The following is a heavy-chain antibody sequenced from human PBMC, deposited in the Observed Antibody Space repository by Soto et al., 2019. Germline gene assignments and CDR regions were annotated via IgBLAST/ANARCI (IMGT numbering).Heavy chain of an antibody. CDR3: ASRGSGWPTYYFDY. CDR2: IYTGGST. V-gene: IGHV3-53*01. CDR1: GFTVSSNY. J-gene: IGHJ4*02. D-gene: IGHD6-19*01. Sequence: EVELVESGGGLIQPGGSLRLSCAASGFTVSSNYMSWVRQAPGKGLECVSLIYTGGSTYSADSVKGRFTISRDKSKNTLYLQMNSLSAEDTAVYYCASRGSGWPTYYFDYWGQGTLVTVSS.